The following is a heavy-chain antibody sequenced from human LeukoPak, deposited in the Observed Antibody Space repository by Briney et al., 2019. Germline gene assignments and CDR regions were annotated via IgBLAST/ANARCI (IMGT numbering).Heavy chain of an antibody. CDR1: GGSISSYY. J-gene: IGHJ4*02. CDR2: INYRGST. V-gene: IGHV4-59*01. D-gene: IGHD3-10*01. CDR3: ARAGNLRGRHQPSYDY. Sequence: PSETLSLTCTVSGGSISSYYWSWIRQPPGKGLEWIGYINYRGSTNYNPSLKSRVTISVDTSKNQFSLKLSSVTAADTAVYYCARAGNLRGRHQPSYDYWGQGTLVTVSS.